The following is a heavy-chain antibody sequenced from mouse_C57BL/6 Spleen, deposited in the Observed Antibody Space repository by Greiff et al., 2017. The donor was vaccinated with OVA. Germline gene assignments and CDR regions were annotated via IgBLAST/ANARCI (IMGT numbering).Heavy chain of an antibody. CDR2: IYPGDGDT. Sequence: QVQLQQSGPELVKPGASVKISCKASGYAFSSSWMNWVKQRPGKGLEWIGRIYPGDGDTNYNGKFKGKATLTADKSSSTAYMQLSSLTSEDSAVYFCARYDGYPLYYAMDYWGQGTSVTVSS. D-gene: IGHD2-2*01. CDR3: ARYDGYPLYYAMDY. CDR1: GYAFSSSW. V-gene: IGHV1-82*01. J-gene: IGHJ4*01.